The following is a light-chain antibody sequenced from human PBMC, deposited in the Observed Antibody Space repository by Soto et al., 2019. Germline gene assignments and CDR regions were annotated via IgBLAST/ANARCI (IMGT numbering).Light chain of an antibody. J-gene: IGKJ5*01. CDR1: QSISNY. Sequence: DIQMTQSPSSLSASVGDRVTITCRASQSISNYLAWYQQKPGKAPQALIYDASSLKSGVPSRFSGNGSGTEFTLTISSLQPDDFATYYCQQYNTYSTFGQGTRLEIK. CDR3: QQYNTYST. V-gene: IGKV1-16*01. CDR2: DAS.